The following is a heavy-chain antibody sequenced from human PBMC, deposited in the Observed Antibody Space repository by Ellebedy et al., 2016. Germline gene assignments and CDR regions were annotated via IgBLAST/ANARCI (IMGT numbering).Heavy chain of an antibody. CDR3: SRHAKYYDFLTGYYNVDFDY. Sequence: GGSLRLSXAASGFTFSSYAMHWVRQAPGKGLEWVAVISYDGSNKYYADSVKGRFTISRDNSKNTLYLQMNSLRAEDTAVYYCSRHAKYYDFLTGYYNVDFDYWGQGTLVTVSS. CDR1: GFTFSSYA. CDR2: ISYDGSNK. J-gene: IGHJ4*02. D-gene: IGHD3-9*01. V-gene: IGHV3-30-3*01.